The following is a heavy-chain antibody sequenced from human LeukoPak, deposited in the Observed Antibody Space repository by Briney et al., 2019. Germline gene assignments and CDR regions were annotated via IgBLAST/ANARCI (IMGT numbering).Heavy chain of an antibody. J-gene: IGHJ4*02. CDR1: GGSFSGYY. Sequence: SETRSLTCAVYGGSFSGYYWSWIRQPPGKGLEWIGEINHSGSTNYNPSLKSRVTISVDTSKNQFSLKLSSVTAADTAVYYCARGYSRLQWGDFDYWGQGTLVTVSS. V-gene: IGHV4-34*01. D-gene: IGHD4-11*01. CDR3: ARGYSRLQWGDFDY. CDR2: INHSGST.